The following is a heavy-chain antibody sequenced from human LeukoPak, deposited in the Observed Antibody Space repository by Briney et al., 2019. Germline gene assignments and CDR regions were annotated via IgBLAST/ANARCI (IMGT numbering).Heavy chain of an antibody. Sequence: SETLSLTCAVYGGSFNGYYWSWIRQPPGKGLEWIGEINHSGSSNYNPSLKSRVTISVDTSKNQFSLNLNSVTAADTAVYYCARFLEWSAAFDYWGQGTLVTVSS. J-gene: IGHJ4*02. D-gene: IGHD3-3*01. CDR1: GGSFNGYY. CDR2: INHSGSS. V-gene: IGHV4-34*01. CDR3: ARFLEWSAAFDY.